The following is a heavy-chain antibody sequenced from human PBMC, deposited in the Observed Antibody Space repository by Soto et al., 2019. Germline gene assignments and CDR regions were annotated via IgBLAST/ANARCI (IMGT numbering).Heavy chain of an antibody. Sequence: SVKVSCKASGGTFSSYAISWVRQAPGQGLEWMGGIIPIFGTANYAQKFQGRVTITADKSTSTAYMELSSLRSEDTAVYYCARERSGWNYYYYYGMDVWGQGTTVTVSS. J-gene: IGHJ6*02. D-gene: IGHD6-19*01. V-gene: IGHV1-69*06. CDR2: IIPIFGTA. CDR3: ARERSGWNYYYYYGMDV. CDR1: GGTFSSYA.